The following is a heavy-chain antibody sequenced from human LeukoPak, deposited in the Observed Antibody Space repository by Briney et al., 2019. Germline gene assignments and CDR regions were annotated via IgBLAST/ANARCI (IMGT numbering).Heavy chain of an antibody. CDR2: ISAYNGNT. CDR3: ARGGRYCSGGSCYEN. D-gene: IGHD2-15*01. Sequence: ASVKVSCKASGYTFTSYGISWVRQAPGQGLEWMGWISAYNGNTNYAQKFQGRVTMTRNTSISTAYMELSSLRSEDTAVYYCARGGRYCSGGSCYENWGQGTLVTVSS. V-gene: IGHV1-18*01. J-gene: IGHJ4*02. CDR1: GYTFTSYG.